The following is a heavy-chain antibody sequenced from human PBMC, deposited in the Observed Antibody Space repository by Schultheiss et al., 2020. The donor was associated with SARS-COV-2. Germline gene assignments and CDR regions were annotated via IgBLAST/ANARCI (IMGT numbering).Heavy chain of an antibody. J-gene: IGHJ4*02. CDR2: ISGSGGST. CDR3: AKGSGWYEYYFDY. V-gene: IGHV3-23*01. CDR1: GFTFSSYG. D-gene: IGHD6-19*01. Sequence: GGSLRLSCAASGFTFSSYGMHWVRQAPGKGLEWVSAISGSGGSTYYADSVKGRFTISRDNSKNTLYLQMNSLRAEDTAVYYCAKGSGWYEYYFDYWGQGTLVTVSS.